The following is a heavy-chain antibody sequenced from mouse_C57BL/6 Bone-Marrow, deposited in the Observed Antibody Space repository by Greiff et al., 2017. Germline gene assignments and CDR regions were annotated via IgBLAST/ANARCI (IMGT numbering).Heavy chain of an antibody. CDR1: GYTFTSYG. CDR3: ARVTQATGFAY. D-gene: IGHD3-2*02. J-gene: IGHJ3*01. CDR2: IYPRSGNT. Sequence: QVQLQQSGAELARPWASVKLSCKASGYTFTSYGISWVKQRTGQGLEWIGEIYPRSGNTYYNEKFKGKATLTADKSSSTAYMELRSLTSEDSAVYFCARVTQATGFAYWGQGTLVTVSA. V-gene: IGHV1-81*01.